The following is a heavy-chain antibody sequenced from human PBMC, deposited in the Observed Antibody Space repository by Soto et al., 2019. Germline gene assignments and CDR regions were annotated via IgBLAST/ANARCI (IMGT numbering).Heavy chain of an antibody. V-gene: IGHV1-3*05. D-gene: IGHD6-19*01. J-gene: IGHJ4*02. CDR2: INACNGNT. CDR1: GYTFTGYA. Sequence: QVQLVQSGAEEKKPGASVKVSCKASGYTFTGYAMHWVRQAPGQRLEWMGWINACNGNTKYSKKFQGRVTITRDTSASTAYMELSSLRSEDTAVYYCARAVAVPADFDYWGQGTLVTVSS. CDR3: ARAVAVPADFDY.